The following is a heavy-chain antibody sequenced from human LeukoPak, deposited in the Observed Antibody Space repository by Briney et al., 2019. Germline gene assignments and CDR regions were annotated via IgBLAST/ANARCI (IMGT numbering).Heavy chain of an antibody. CDR2: INHRGST. Sequence: PSETLSLTCAVYGGSFSDYYWTWIRQPPGKGLEWIGEINHRGSTHYNPSLKSRVTISVDTSKKQFSLKLSSVTAADTAVYYCARHGGYFDYWGQGTLVTVSS. V-gene: IGHV4-34*01. CDR1: GGSFSDYY. J-gene: IGHJ4*02. D-gene: IGHD3-10*01. CDR3: ARHGGYFDY.